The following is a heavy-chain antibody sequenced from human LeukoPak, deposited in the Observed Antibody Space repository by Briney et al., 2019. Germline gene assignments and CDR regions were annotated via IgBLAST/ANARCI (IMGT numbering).Heavy chain of an antibody. CDR3: ARGGDYRNYASFSRNDY. CDR2: ISGGSSHI. CDR1: GFTFSSYS. D-gene: IGHD4-11*01. Sequence: GGSRRRACTASGFTFSSYSMNWFRQAPGEGLEWVASISGGSSHIHYADSVKGRLTIFRDNAKNSLHLQMNSLRAEDTAVYYCARGGDYRNYASFSRNDYWGQGTLVTVSS. V-gene: IGHV3-21*01. J-gene: IGHJ4*02.